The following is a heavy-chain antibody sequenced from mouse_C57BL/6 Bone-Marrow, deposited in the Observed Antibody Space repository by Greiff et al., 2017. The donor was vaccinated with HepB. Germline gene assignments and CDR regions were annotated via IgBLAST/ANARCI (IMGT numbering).Heavy chain of an antibody. CDR1: GYTFTSYW. CDR2: IYPGSGST. D-gene: IGHD1-1*01. J-gene: IGHJ2*01. V-gene: IGHV1-55*01. Sequence: QVQLQQSGAELVKPGASVKMSCKASGYTFTSYWITWVKQRPGQGLEWIGDIYPGSGSTNYNENFKSKATLTVDTSSSTAYMQLSSLTSEDSAVYYGARWFSTTVVAYDFDYWGQGTTLTVSS. CDR3: ARWFSTTVVAYDFDY.